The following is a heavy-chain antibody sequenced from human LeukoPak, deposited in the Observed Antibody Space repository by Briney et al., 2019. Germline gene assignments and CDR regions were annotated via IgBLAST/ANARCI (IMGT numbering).Heavy chain of an antibody. J-gene: IGHJ3*02. Sequence: SGPTLVNPTQTLTLTCTFSGFSLSTSGVGVGWIRQPPGKALEWLALIYWNDDKRYSPSLKSRLTNTKDTSKNQVVLTMTNMDPVDTATYYCAHRQGRWELLPIDAFDIWGQGTMVTVSS. D-gene: IGHD1-26*01. V-gene: IGHV2-5*01. CDR1: GFSLSTSGVG. CDR2: IYWNDDK. CDR3: AHRQGRWELLPIDAFDI.